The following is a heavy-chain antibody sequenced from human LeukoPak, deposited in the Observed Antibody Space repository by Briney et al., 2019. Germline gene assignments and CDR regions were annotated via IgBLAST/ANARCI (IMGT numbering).Heavy chain of an antibody. CDR3: ARDLFGYYFDS. D-gene: IGHD2-21*01. CDR1: GFTYSHYS. V-gene: IGHV3-48*01. CDR2: ISNSDTGI. Sequence: GGSLRLSCEVSGFTYSHYSMHWVRQAPGKGLEWIAFISNSDTGIYYADSVKGRFTVSRETANNFLYLQMDSLRAEDTALCFCARDLFGYYFDSWGQGTHVTVSA. J-gene: IGHJ4*02.